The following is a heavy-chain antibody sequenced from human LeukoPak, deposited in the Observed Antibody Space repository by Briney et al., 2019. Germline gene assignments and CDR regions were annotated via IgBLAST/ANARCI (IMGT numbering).Heavy chain of an antibody. D-gene: IGHD2-2*01. J-gene: IGHJ4*02. CDR2: IYYTGST. CDR3: ARQASCSGTNCYPFDY. V-gene: IGHV4-59*08. CDR1: GGSISPYY. Sequence: PSETLSLTCTVSGGSISPYYWSWIRQPPGKGLEWIGYIYYTGSTNYNPSLKSRVTISLDTSKNQFSLKLSSVTAADTAVYYCARQASCSGTNCYPFDYWGQGTLVTVSS.